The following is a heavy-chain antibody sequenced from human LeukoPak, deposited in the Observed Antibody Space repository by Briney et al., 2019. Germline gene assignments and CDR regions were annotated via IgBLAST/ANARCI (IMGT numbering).Heavy chain of an antibody. V-gene: IGHV5-51*01. J-gene: IGHJ6*02. D-gene: IGHD4-17*01. Sequence: GESLKISCKGSGYSFTSYWIAWVRQMPGKGLEWMGIIYPDDSGTRYSPSFQGQVTISADKSISTAYLQWSSLKASDTAMYYCASPPYGDYFYYSSGMDVWGQGTTVTVS. CDR1: GYSFTSYW. CDR3: ASPPYGDYFYYSSGMDV. CDR2: IYPDDSGT.